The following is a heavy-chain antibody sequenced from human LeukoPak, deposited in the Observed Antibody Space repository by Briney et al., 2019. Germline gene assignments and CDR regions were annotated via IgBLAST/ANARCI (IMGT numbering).Heavy chain of an antibody. Sequence: GRSLRLSCAASGFTINNYGIHWVRQAPGKGLEWVANIKQDGSEKYYVDSVKGRFTISRDNAKNSLYLQMNSLRPEDTAVYYCARDPATTVTTYAYWGQGTLVTVSS. CDR2: IKQDGSEK. J-gene: IGHJ4*02. D-gene: IGHD4-17*01. V-gene: IGHV3-7*01. CDR1: GFTINNYG. CDR3: ARDPATTVTTYAY.